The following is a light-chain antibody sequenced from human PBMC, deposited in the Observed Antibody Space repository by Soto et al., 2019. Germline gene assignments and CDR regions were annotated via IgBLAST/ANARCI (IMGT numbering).Light chain of an antibody. Sequence: DIQMTQSPSTLSASVGDTVTVTCRASQSVSGWLAWYQQKPGEAPKLLIYAATILQSGVPSRFSGSGSGTAFTLTISNLQPEDFASYFCQQANSFPLTFGGGTKVDIK. J-gene: IGKJ4*01. CDR1: QSVSGW. V-gene: IGKV1-12*01. CDR2: AAT. CDR3: QQANSFPLT.